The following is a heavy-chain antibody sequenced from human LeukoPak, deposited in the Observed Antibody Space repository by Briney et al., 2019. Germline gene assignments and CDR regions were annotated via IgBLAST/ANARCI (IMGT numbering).Heavy chain of an antibody. J-gene: IGHJ5*02. Sequence: SETLSLTCAVYGGSFSGYYWSWIRQPPGKGLEWIGEINHSGSTNYNPSLKSRVTISVDTSKNQFSLKLSSVTAADTAFYYCARGSSYYDTSGYYNWFDPWGQGTLVTVSS. CDR2: INHSGST. CDR1: GGSFSGYY. V-gene: IGHV4-34*01. CDR3: ARGSSYYDTSGYYNWFDP. D-gene: IGHD3-22*01.